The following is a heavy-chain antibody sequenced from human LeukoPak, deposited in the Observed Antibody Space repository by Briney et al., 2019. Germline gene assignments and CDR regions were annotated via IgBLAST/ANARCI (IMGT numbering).Heavy chain of an antibody. CDR2: ITGRGDYM. D-gene: IGHD1-1*01. Sequence: PGGSLRLSCAASGFVFGSYTMNWVRQGPGKGLELVSSITGRGDYMSGTDIYYADSVRGRFTISRDNAKNSVSLEMSSLRVEDTAVYYCAGVVSGINGDWFDPWGQGTLVTDSS. V-gene: IGHV3-21*06. J-gene: IGHJ5*02. CDR1: GFVFGSYT. CDR3: AGVVSGINGDWFDP.